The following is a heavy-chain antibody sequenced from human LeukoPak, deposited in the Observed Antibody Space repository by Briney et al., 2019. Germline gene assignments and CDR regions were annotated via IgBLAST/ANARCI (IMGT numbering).Heavy chain of an antibody. D-gene: IGHD3-3*01. V-gene: IGHV4-39*01. CDR2: IYYSGST. J-gene: IGHJ4*02. Sequence: PSETLSLTCTVSGGSISSSSYYWGWIRQPPGKGLEWIGSIYYSGSTYYNPSLKSRVTISVDTSKNQFSLKLSSVTAADTAVYYCARVGLGDFWSGYFENDDYWGQGTLVTVSS. CDR3: ARVGLGDFWSGYFENDDY. CDR1: GGSISSSSYY.